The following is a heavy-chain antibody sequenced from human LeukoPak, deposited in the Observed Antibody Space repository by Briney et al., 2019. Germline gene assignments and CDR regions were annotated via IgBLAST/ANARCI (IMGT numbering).Heavy chain of an antibody. CDR2: ISSNGGST. CDR3: VRRSRDGYNYFDY. D-gene: IGHD5-24*01. V-gene: IGHV3-64D*09. Sequence: GGSLRLSCSASGFTFSSYAMHWVRQARGKGLEYGSAISSNGGSTYYADSVEGRFTISRDNSKNTLYLQMSSLRAEDTAVFYCVRRSRDGYNYFDYWGQGTLVTVSS. CDR1: GFTFSSYA. J-gene: IGHJ4*02.